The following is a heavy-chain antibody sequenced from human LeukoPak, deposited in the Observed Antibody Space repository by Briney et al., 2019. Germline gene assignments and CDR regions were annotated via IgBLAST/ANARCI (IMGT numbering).Heavy chain of an antibody. J-gene: IGHJ2*01. CDR2: INHSGST. V-gene: IGHV4-34*01. D-gene: IGHD4-17*01. Sequence: SETLSLTCAVYGGSFSGYYWSWIRQPPGKGLEWIGEINHSGSTNYNPSLKSRVTISVDTSKNQFSLKLSSVTAADTAVYYCAREFTVTTWYFDLWGRGTLVTVSS. CDR3: AREFTVTTWYFDL. CDR1: GGSFSGYY.